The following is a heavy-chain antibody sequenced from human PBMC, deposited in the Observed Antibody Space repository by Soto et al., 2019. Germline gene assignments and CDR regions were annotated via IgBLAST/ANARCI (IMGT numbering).Heavy chain of an antibody. CDR2: ISSSGSTI. Sequence: GGSLRLSCAASGFTFSSYSMNWVRQAPGKGLEWVSAISSSGSTIYYADSVKGRFTISRDNSKNTLYLQMNSLRAEDTAVYYCAKGFFRSWYYFDYWGQGTLVTVSS. V-gene: IGHV3-23*01. J-gene: IGHJ4*02. D-gene: IGHD6-13*01. CDR3: AKGFFRSWYYFDY. CDR1: GFTFSSYS.